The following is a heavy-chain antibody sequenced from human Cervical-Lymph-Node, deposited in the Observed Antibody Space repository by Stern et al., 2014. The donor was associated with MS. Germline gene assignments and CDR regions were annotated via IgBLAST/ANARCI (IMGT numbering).Heavy chain of an antibody. CDR2: IFYRGST. V-gene: IGHV4-59*01. CDR1: GDSINYYY. J-gene: IGHJ4*02. D-gene: IGHD6-13*01. Sequence: QVQLQESGPGLVQPSETLSLTCTVSGDSINYYYWGWIRQPPGKALEWIVYIFYRGSTTYNPSLKSRVTISVDTSKNQFSLNLSSVTAADTAVYYCARVLRRRVIGAPGAGYYFDYWGQGTLVTVPS. CDR3: ARVLRRRVIGAPGAGYYFDY.